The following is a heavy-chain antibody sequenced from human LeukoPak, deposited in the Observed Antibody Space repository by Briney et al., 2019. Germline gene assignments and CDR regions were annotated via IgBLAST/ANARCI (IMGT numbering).Heavy chain of an antibody. D-gene: IGHD3-3*01. CDR1: GGSFSGYY. V-gene: IGHV4-34*01. CDR2: INHSGST. CDR3: ARLGKRRSPRFGVGTSVDY. Sequence: PSETLSLTCAVYGGSFSGYYWSWIRQPPGKGLEWIGEINHSGSTNYNPSLKSRVTISVDTSKNQFSLKLSSVTAADTAVYYCARLGKRRSPRFGVGTSVDYWGQGTLVTVSS. J-gene: IGHJ4*02.